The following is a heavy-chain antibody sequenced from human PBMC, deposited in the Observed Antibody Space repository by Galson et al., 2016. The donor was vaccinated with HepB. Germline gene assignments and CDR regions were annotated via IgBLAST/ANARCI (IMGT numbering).Heavy chain of an antibody. D-gene: IGHD1-26*01. V-gene: IGHV4-39*01. CDR2: IYYSGSA. J-gene: IGHJ4*02. CDR3: SRRDGGMGTTMLDY. Sequence: SLTCTVSGDSISRSSYYWGWIRQSPGKGLEWIGSIYYSGSASYNPSLKSRVTISLDTSNNQFSLKLSSVTAADTAVYYCSRRDGGMGTTMLDYWGQGTLVTVSS. CDR1: GDSISRSSYY.